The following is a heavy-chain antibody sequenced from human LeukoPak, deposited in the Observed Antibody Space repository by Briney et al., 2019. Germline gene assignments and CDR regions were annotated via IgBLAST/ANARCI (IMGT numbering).Heavy chain of an antibody. Sequence: GGFLSLCCAAAGFTFTSYWRSCVRQAPGKGLGWVANINEVGSDKYYVDSVKGRFTISRDNAKNSLCLQLNSLRVEDTAVYYCARGDDSSKIDYWGQGILVTVSS. CDR1: GFTFTSYW. CDR2: INEVGSDK. V-gene: IGHV3-7*01. D-gene: IGHD6-6*01. CDR3: ARGDDSSKIDY. J-gene: IGHJ4*02.